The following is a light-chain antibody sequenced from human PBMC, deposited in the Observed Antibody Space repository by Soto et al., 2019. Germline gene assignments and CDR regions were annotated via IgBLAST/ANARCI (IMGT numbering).Light chain of an antibody. V-gene: IGLV2-14*01. CDR3: SSYTNSSTQV. J-gene: IGLJ1*01. CDR2: EVS. Sequence: QSVRTQPASVSGSPGQSITISCTGTSSDVGGYNYVSWYQQHPGKAPKLMIYEVSNRPSGVSNRFSGSKSGNTASLTISGLQAEDEADYYCSSYTNSSTQVFGTGTKVTVL. CDR1: SSDVGGYNY.